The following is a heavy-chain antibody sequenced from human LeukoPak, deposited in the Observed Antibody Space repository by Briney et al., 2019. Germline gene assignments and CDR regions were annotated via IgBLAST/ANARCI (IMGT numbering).Heavy chain of an antibody. V-gene: IGHV4-34*01. CDR3: ARRVVHYYDSSGTAWNY. Sequence: SETLSLTCAVYGGSFSGYYWSWIRQPPGKGLEWIGEINHSGSTNYNPSLKSRVTISVDTSKNQFSLKLSSVTAADTAVYYCARRVVHYYDSSGTAWNYWGQGTLVTVSS. J-gene: IGHJ4*02. D-gene: IGHD3-22*01. CDR1: GGSFSGYY. CDR2: INHSGST.